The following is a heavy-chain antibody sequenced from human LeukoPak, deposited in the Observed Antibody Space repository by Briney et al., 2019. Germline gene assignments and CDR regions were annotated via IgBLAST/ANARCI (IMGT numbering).Heavy chain of an antibody. CDR1: GFTCSSCW. V-gene: IGHV3-7*01. CDR3: AAPATA. CDR2: VNEDGTAK. J-gene: IGHJ5*02. Sequence: PGGSLRLSCAISGFTCSSCWMNWVRQAPGKGLEWVATVNEDGTAKFYVDSVKGRFTIFRDNARSSLDLQMNSLTVEDTAMYYCAAPATAWGQGTLVTVS.